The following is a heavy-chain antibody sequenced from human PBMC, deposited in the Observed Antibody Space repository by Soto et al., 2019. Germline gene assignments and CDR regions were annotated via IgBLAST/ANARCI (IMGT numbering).Heavy chain of an antibody. D-gene: IGHD2-2*01. V-gene: IGHV3-33*01. CDR2: IWYDGSNK. Sequence: QVQLVESGGGVVQPGRSLRLSCAASGFTFSSYGMHWVRQAPGKGLEWVAVIWYDGSNKYYADSVKGRFTISRDNSKNTXXLQMNSTRAEDTAVYYCARGYCSSTSCYYSPYFDYWGQGTLVTVSS. CDR3: ARGYCSSTSCYYSPYFDY. CDR1: GFTFSSYG. J-gene: IGHJ4*02.